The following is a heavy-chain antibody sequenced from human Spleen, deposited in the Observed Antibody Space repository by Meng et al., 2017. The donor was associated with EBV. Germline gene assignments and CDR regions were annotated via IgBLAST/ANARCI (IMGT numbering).Heavy chain of an antibody. CDR2: ISGYNGNA. V-gene: IGHV1-18*01. D-gene: IGHD3-22*01. CDR1: GFTFTNYD. Sequence: QIQSVRSVPEMKEPGASVKVSCKASGFTFTNYDISWGRQAPGQGLEWMGWISGYNGNANYAQKFQGRVTMTTDTSTTTAYMELRSLRSDDTAVYYCARRHYYDSSGYYYPDYWGQGTLVTVSS. CDR3: ARRHYYDSSGYYYPDY. J-gene: IGHJ4*02.